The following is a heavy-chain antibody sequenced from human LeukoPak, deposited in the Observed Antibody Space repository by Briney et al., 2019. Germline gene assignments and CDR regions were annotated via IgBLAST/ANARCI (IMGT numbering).Heavy chain of an antibody. Sequence: SETLSLTCAVYGGSFSGYYWSWIRQPPGKGLEWIGEINHSGSTSYNPSLKSRVTISVDTSKNQFSLKLSSVTAADTAVYYCASSSGWYGGGYWGQGTLVTVSS. D-gene: IGHD6-19*01. CDR1: GGSFSGYY. CDR2: INHSGST. CDR3: ASSSGWYGGGY. V-gene: IGHV4-34*01. J-gene: IGHJ4*02.